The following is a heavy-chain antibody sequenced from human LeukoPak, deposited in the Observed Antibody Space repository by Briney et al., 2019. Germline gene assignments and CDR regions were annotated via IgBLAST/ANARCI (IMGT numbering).Heavy chain of an antibody. J-gene: IGHJ4*02. Sequence: SVKVSCKASVGTFSSYAISWVRQAPGQGLEWMGRIIPILGIANYAQKFQGRVTITADKSTSTAYMELSSLRSEDTAVYYCASDPSRYYGSGTGYWGQGTLVTVSS. CDR1: VGTFSSYA. CDR2: IIPILGIA. CDR3: ASDPSRYYGSGTGY. V-gene: IGHV1-69*04. D-gene: IGHD3-10*01.